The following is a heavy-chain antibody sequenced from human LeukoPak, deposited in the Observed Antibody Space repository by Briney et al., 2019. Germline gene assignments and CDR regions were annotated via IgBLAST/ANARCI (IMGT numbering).Heavy chain of an antibody. V-gene: IGHV3-74*01. CDR3: ARDPTSSWETAFDI. Sequence: PGGSLRLSCAASGFTFSSYWMHWVRQAPGKGLVWVSRINSDGSSTNHADSVKGRFTISRDNAKNTLYLQMNSLRAEDTAVYYCARDPTSSWETAFDIWGQGTMVTVSS. CDR1: GFTFSSYW. D-gene: IGHD1-26*01. J-gene: IGHJ3*02. CDR2: INSDGSST.